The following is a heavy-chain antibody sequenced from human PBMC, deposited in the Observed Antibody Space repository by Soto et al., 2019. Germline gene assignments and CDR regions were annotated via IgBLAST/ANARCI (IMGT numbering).Heavy chain of an antibody. CDR2: IWYDGSNK. CDR3: AREEGYYGSGSYYHRAFDI. J-gene: IGHJ3*02. CDR1: GFTFSSYG. V-gene: IGHV3-33*01. D-gene: IGHD3-10*01. Sequence: XGSLRLSCAASGFTFSSYGMHWVRQAPGKGLEWVAVIWYDGSNKYYADSVKGRFTISRDNSKNTLYLQMNSLRAEDTAVYYCAREEGYYGSGSYYHRAFDIWGQGTMVTVSS.